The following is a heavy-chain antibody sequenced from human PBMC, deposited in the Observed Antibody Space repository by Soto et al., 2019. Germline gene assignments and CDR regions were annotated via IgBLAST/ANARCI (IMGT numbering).Heavy chain of an antibody. CDR2: IYDTGTT. Sequence: SETLSLTCTVSGGSITTGDHLWGWIRQPPGKGLEWIGTIYDTGTTFYNPSLRSQITISIDSSKNQFSLSLISVTAADTAVYYCGRVPAYSGQGILVTVSS. D-gene: IGHD2-2*01. CDR3: GRVPAY. V-gene: IGHV4-39*01. J-gene: IGHJ4*02. CDR1: GGSITTGDHL.